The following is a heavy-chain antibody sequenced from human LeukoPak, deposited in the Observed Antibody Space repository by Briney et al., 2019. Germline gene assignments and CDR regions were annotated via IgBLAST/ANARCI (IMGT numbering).Heavy chain of an antibody. CDR2: IYYSGST. D-gene: IGHD2-21*02. CDR1: GGSISSYY. V-gene: IGHV4-59*01. J-gene: IGHJ6*02. CDR3: ARAYCGGDCSSGYYYGMDV. Sequence: PSETLSLTCTVSGGSISSYYWSWIRQPPGKGLEWIGYIYYSGSTNYNPSLKSRVTISVDTSKNQFSLKLSSVTAADTAVYYCARAYCGGDCSSGYYYGMDVWGQGTTVTVSS.